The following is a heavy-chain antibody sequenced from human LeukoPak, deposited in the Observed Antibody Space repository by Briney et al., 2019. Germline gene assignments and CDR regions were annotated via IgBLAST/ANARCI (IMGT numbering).Heavy chain of an antibody. CDR2: IYYSGNT. J-gene: IGHJ4*02. V-gene: IGHV4-39*07. D-gene: IGHD6-6*01. Sequence: SETLSLTCTVSGGSISSSTYYWGWIRQSPGKGLEWIGSIYYSGNTYYNPSLKSRVTISVDTSKNQFSLKLGSVTAADTAVYYCARGRYSSSDWGQGTLVTVSS. CDR3: ARGRYSSSD. CDR1: GGSISSSTYY.